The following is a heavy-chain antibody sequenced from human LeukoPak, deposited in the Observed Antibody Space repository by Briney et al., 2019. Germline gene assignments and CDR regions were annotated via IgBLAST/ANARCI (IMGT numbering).Heavy chain of an antibody. CDR1: GVTFRSYA. V-gene: IGHV3-30*01. CDR3: TRDRDYGDYKDWFDP. CDR2: ISYDGSNK. D-gene: IGHD4-17*01. J-gene: IGHJ5*02. Sequence: PGRSLRLSCAASGVTFRSYAMHWVRQAPGKGLEWVAVISYDGSNKYYADSVKGRFTISRDNSKNTLYLQMNSLRAEDTAVYYCTRDRDYGDYKDWFDPWGQGTLVTVSS.